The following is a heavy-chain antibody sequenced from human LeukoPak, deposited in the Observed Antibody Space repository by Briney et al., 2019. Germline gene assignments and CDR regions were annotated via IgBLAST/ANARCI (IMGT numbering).Heavy chain of an antibody. D-gene: IGHD2-2*01. CDR3: ARGRYCTSTSCSHFDY. Sequence: GEPLKTSCKGSGYSFTNYWIAWVRQMPGRGLEWMGIIYPGDSDTRYSPSFQGQVTISGDRSISTAYLQWSSLKASDTAMYYCARGRYCTSTSCSHFDYWGQGTLVTVSS. V-gene: IGHV5-51*01. CDR1: GYSFTNYW. J-gene: IGHJ4*02. CDR2: IYPGDSDT.